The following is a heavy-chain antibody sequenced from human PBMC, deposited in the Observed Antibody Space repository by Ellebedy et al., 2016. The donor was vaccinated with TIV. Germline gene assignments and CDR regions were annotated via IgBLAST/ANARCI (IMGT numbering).Heavy chain of an antibody. CDR1: GYSFTSYW. CDR2: TYPGDSDT. D-gene: IGHD6-19*01. J-gene: IGHJ3*01. Sequence: GESLKISCKGSGYSFTSYWIGWVRQMPGKGLEWMGVTYPGDSDTRYSPSFQGQVTISADKSISTAYLQWSSLKASDTAMYYCAAKNVHNSGLPGDAFDVWGQGTFVTVSS. CDR3: AAKNVHNSGLPGDAFDV. V-gene: IGHV5-51*01.